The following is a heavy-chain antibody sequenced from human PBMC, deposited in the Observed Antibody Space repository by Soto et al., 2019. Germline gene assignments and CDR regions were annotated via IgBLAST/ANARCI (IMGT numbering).Heavy chain of an antibody. Sequence: LSLTCTVSGGSISSYYWSWIRQPPGKGLEWIGYIYYSGSTNYNPSLKSRVTISVDTSKNQFSLKLSSVTAADTAVYYCARDLNVYSSGSLYNLFDPCGQGTLVIV. CDR3: ARDLNVYSSGSLYNLFDP. J-gene: IGHJ5*02. CDR2: IYYSGST. V-gene: IGHV4-59*01. CDR1: GGSISSYY. D-gene: IGHD6-19*01.